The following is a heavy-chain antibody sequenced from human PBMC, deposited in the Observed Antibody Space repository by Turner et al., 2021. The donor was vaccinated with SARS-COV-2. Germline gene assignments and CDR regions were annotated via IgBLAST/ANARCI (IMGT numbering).Heavy chain of an antibody. CDR2: IYTSGSN. Sequence: QVQLQESGPGLVKPSQTLSLTCTASGRSISSGRYYWSWIRQPAGKGLEWIGRIYTSGSNNYNPSLKSGVTITVDTSKNQFSLKLSSVTAADTAVYYCARGGAGYDYYYMDVWGKGTTVTVSS. CDR1: GRSISSGRYY. V-gene: IGHV4-61*02. J-gene: IGHJ6*03. CDR3: ARGGAGYDYYYMDV. D-gene: IGHD1-26*01.